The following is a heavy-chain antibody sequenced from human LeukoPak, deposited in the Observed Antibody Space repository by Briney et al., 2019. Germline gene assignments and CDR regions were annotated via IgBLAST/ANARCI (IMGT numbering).Heavy chain of an antibody. V-gene: IGHV4-59*01. CDR2: IYYSGST. J-gene: IGHJ5*02. CDR1: GGSISSYY. D-gene: IGHD3-10*01. CDR3: ARSVSGPIFGTYYYGSGSYRRYNWFDP. Sequence: SETLSLTCTVSGGSISSYYWSWIRQPPGKGLEWIGYIYYSGSTNYNPSLKSRVTISVDTSKNQFSLKLSSVTAADTAVYYCARSVSGPIFGTYYYGSGSYRRYNWFDPWGQGTLVTVSS.